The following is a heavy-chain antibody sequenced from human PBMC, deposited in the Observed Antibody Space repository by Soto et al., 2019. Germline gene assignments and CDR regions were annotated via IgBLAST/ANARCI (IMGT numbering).Heavy chain of an antibody. CDR2: ISAYNGNT. CDR1: GYTFTSYG. CDR3: ARVPRENDVDTAMVGWFAP. J-gene: IGHJ5*02. Sequence: GASVKVSCKASGYTFTSYGISWVRQAPGQGLEWMGWISAYNGNTNYAQKLQGRVTMTTDTSTSTAYMELRSLRSDDTAVYYCARVPRENDVDTAMVGWFAPWGQGTLVTVSS. D-gene: IGHD5-18*01. V-gene: IGHV1-18*01.